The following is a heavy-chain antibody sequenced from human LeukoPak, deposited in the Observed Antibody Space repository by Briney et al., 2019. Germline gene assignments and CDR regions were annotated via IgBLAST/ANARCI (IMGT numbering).Heavy chain of an antibody. D-gene: IGHD3-9*01. CDR3: ARGGDVLRYFDWLPGPFDP. CDR2: MNPNSGNT. J-gene: IGHJ5*02. Sequence: ASVKVSCKASGYTFTSYDINWVRQATGQGLEWMGWMNPNSGNTGYAQKFQGRVTMTRNTSISTAYMELSSLRSEDTVVYYCARGGDVLRYFDWLPGPFDPWGQGTLVTVSS. CDR1: GYTFTSYD. V-gene: IGHV1-8*01.